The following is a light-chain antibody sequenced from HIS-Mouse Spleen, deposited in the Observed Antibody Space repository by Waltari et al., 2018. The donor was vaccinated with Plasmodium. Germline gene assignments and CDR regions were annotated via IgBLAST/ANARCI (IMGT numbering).Light chain of an antibody. V-gene: IGLV2-14*01. J-gene: IGLJ3*02. CDR3: SSYTSSSTRV. CDR1: SSAVGGYNY. Sequence: QSALTQPASVSGSPGQSLTISCTGTSSAVGGYNYVSWYQQHPGKAPKLMIYEVSNRPSGVSNRFSGSKSGNTASLTISGLQAEDEADYYCSSYTSSSTRVFGGGTKLTVL. CDR2: EVS.